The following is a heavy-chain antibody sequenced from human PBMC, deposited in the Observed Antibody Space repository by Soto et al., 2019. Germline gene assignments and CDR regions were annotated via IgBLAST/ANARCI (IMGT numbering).Heavy chain of an antibody. CDR2: MNPNSGNT. Sequence: GASVKVSCKASGYTFTSYDINWVRQATGQGLEWMGWMNPNSGNTGYAQKFQCRITMTKNTSISTAYMELSSLKSEDTAVYYCARGGLGGLQAWFDPWGQGTLVTVSS. V-gene: IGHV1-8*01. D-gene: IGHD4-4*01. J-gene: IGHJ5*02. CDR3: ARGGLGGLQAWFDP. CDR1: GYTFTSYD.